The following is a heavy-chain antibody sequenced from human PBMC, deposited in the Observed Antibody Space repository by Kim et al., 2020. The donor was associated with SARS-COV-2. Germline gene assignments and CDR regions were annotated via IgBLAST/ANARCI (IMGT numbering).Heavy chain of an antibody. CDR2: ISYDGSNK. CDR1: GFTFSSYA. V-gene: IGHV3-30-3*01. Sequence: GGSLRLSCAASGFTFSSYAMHWVRQAPGKGLEWVAVISYDGSNKYYADSVKGRFTISRDNSKNTLYLQMNSLRAEDTAVYYCASPKYMIVEGGFDYWGQGTLVTVSS. CDR3: ASPKYMIVEGGFDY. J-gene: IGHJ4*02. D-gene: IGHD3-22*01.